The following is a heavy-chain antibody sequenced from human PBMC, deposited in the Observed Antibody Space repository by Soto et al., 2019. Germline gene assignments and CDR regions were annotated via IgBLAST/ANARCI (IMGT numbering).Heavy chain of an antibody. Sequence: PGGALRLSXAASGFTFSSYEMNWVRQAPGKGLEWVSYISSSGSTIYYADSVKGRFTISRDNAKNSLYLQMNSLRAEDTAVYYCASGRIAAQFDPWGQGTLVTVSS. J-gene: IGHJ5*02. CDR3: ASGRIAAQFDP. D-gene: IGHD6-6*01. CDR2: ISSSGSTI. CDR1: GFTFSSYE. V-gene: IGHV3-48*03.